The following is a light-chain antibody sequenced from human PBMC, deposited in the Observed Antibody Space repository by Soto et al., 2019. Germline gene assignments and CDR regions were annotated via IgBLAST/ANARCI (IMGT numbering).Light chain of an antibody. CDR2: EDD. J-gene: IGLJ2*01. CDR3: SSYAGRSTFVV. V-gene: IGLV2-23*01. CDR1: SSDVGSYRL. Sequence: QSAPTQPASVSASPGEPITISCTGTSSDVGSYRLVSWYQQHPGKAPKLIIYEDDERPSGVSNRFSGSKSGNTASLTISGLQAEDEADYYCSSYAGRSTFVVFGGGTKVTVL.